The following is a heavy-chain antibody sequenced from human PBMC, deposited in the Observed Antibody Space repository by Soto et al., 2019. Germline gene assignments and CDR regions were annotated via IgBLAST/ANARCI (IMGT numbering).Heavy chain of an antibody. J-gene: IGHJ4*02. D-gene: IGHD5-18*01. Sequence: SESLSFTCILARRSISSSYWNWIRQPPGKGLEWIGYIYYSGSTNYNPSLKSRVTISVDTSKNQFSLKLSSVTAADTAVYYCATRYGTCFDYWGQGTLVTVS. V-gene: IGHV4-59*08. CDR2: IYYSGST. CDR1: RRSISSSY. CDR3: ATRYGTCFDY.